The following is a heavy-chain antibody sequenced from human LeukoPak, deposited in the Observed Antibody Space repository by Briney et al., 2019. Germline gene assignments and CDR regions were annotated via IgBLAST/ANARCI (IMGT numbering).Heavy chain of an antibody. D-gene: IGHD2-8*01. CDR2: INRNGDST. CDR1: GFTFDDYG. J-gene: IGHJ4*02. CDR3: ARGFRNGPFDC. Sequence: GGSLRLSCEASGFTFDDYGMSWVRQLPGKGLEWVSGINRNGDSTDYAGSVKGRFTISRDNAKNSHFLQMNSLRVEDTTLYYCARGFRNGPFDCWGQGTLVTVSS. V-gene: IGHV3-20*04.